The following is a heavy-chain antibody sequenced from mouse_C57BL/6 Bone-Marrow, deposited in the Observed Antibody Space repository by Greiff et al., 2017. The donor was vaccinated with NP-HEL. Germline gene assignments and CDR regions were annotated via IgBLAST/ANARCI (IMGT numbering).Heavy chain of an antibody. Sequence: QVQLQQPGAELVRPGTSVKLSCKASGYTFTSYWMHWVKQRPGQGLEWIGVIDPSDSYTNYNQKFKGKATLTVDTSSSTAYMQLSSLTSEDSAVYYCARWGDYDVWYFDVWGIGTTVTVSS. D-gene: IGHD2-4*01. J-gene: IGHJ1*03. V-gene: IGHV1-59*01. CDR2: IDPSDSYT. CDR3: ARWGDYDVWYFDV. CDR1: GYTFTSYW.